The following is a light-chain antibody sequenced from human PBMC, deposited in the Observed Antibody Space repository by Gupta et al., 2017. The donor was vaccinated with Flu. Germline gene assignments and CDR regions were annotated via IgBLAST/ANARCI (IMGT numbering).Light chain of an antibody. J-gene: IGKJ5*01. CDR2: ETS. CDR1: QRVGRC. CDR3: QQHSSSIT. V-gene: IGKV3-11*01. Sequence: SPATLSLSPGERASRSCRASQRVGRCLFWYQKKDGQAPRLLIYETSNRATDIPDRFSGSGSGTDFTLTSSSREPEDFAVYYLQQHSSSITFGRGTRLEIK.